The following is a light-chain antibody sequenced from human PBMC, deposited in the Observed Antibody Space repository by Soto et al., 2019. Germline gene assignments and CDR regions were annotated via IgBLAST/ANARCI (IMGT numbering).Light chain of an antibody. V-gene: IGKV1-9*01. J-gene: IGKJ4*01. Sequence: DIQLTQSPSFLSASVGDRVTITCRASQGINSYLAWYQQKPGKAPKLLIYAASTLQSGIPSRFSGSGSGTEFTLTIISLQPEDFATYYCQQANSHRALTFGGGTKVETK. CDR3: QQANSHRALT. CDR2: AAS. CDR1: QGINSY.